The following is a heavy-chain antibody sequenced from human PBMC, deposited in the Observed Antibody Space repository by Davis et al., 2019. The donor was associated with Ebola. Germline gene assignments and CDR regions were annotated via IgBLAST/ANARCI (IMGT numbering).Heavy chain of an antibody. Sequence: ASVKVSCKASGYTFTSYDINWVRQATGQGLEWMGWINPNSGGTNYAQKFQGRVTMTRDTSISTAYMELSRLRSDDTAVYYCARDWTEEGRYQLLYKDIAALFSLDGWGQGTLVTVSS. CDR3: ARDWTEEGRYQLLYKDIAALFSLDG. D-gene: IGHD2-2*02. J-gene: IGHJ4*02. CDR2: INPNSGGT. CDR1: GYTFTSYD. V-gene: IGHV1-2*02.